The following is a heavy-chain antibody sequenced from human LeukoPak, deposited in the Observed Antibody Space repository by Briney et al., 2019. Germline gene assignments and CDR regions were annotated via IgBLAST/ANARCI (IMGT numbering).Heavy chain of an antibody. V-gene: IGHV3-48*03. D-gene: IGHD2-15*01. J-gene: IGHJ3*02. CDR2: ISSSGSTI. CDR3: ARERIGDDAFDI. Sequence: PGGSLRLSCAASGFTFSSYEMNWVRQAPGEGLEWVSYISSSGSTIYYADSVKGRFTISRDNAKNSLYLQMNSLRAEDTAVYYCARERIGDDAFDIWGQGTMVTVSS. CDR1: GFTFSSYE.